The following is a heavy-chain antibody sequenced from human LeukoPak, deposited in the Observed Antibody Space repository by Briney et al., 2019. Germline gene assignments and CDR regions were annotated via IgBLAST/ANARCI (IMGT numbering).Heavy chain of an antibody. CDR2: IKSKKDGETI. Sequence: GGSLRLSCGASGFTFSNVWMSWVRQAPGKGLEWVGRIKSKKDGETIDYAAPAKGRFSISRDDSINTLYLRMNSLKTEDTAVYYCATGAPSGGGYFDYWGQGTLVTVSS. D-gene: IGHD2-15*01. CDR1: GFTFSNVW. J-gene: IGHJ4*02. CDR3: ATGAPSGGGYFDY. V-gene: IGHV3-15*01.